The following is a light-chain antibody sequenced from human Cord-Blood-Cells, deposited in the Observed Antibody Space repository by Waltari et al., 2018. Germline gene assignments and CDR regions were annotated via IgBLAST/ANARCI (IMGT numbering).Light chain of an antibody. V-gene: IGKV3-15*01. Sequence: EIVMTHSPATLSASPGERATLSCRASQSVSSNLAWYQQKPGQAPRLLIYGASTRATGIPARFSGSGSGTEFTLTISSLQSEDFAVYYCQQYNNWPMYTFGQGTKLEIK. CDR3: QQYNNWPMYT. J-gene: IGKJ2*01. CDR2: GAS. CDR1: QSVSSN.